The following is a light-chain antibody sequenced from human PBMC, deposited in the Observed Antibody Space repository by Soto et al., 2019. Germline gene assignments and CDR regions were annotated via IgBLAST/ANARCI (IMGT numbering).Light chain of an antibody. CDR2: DNN. J-gene: IGLJ2*01. Sequence: QSVLTQPPSVSGAPGQRVTISCTGSSSNIGAGYDVHWYRQLPGTAPKLLIYDNNNRPSGVPDRFSGSKSGTSASLAITGLQAEDEADYYCQSYDSSLSAHVVFGGGTKLTVL. V-gene: IGLV1-40*01. CDR3: QSYDSSLSAHVV. CDR1: SSNIGAGYD.